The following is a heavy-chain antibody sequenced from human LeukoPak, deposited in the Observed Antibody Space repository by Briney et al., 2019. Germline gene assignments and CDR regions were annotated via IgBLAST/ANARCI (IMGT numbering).Heavy chain of an antibody. V-gene: IGHV4-34*01. CDR3: ARRSRSVVPAAMRRDRWFDP. CDR1: GGSFSGYY. D-gene: IGHD2-2*01. J-gene: IGHJ5*02. Sequence: SETLSLTCAVYGGSFSGYYWSWIRQPPGKGLEWIGEINHSGSTNYNPSLKSRVTISVDTSKNQFSLKLSSVTAADTAVYYCARRSRSVVPAAMRRDRWFDPWGQETLVTVSS. CDR2: INHSGST.